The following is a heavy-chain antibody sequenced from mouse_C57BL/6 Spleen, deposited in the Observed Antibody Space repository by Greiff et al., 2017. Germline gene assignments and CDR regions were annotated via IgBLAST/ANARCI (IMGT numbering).Heavy chain of an antibody. Sequence: QVQLKESGAELAKPGASVKLSCKASGYTFTSYWMHWVKQRPGQGLEWIGYINPSSGYTKYNQKFKDKATLTADKSSSTAYMQLSSLTYEDSAVYYCARTYDGYPTPFDYWGQGTTLTVSS. V-gene: IGHV1-7*01. J-gene: IGHJ2*01. CDR3: ARTYDGYPTPFDY. CDR1: GYTFTSYW. D-gene: IGHD2-3*01. CDR2: INPSSGYT.